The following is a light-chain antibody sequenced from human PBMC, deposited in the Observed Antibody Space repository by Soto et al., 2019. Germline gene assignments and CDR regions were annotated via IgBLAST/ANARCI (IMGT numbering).Light chain of an antibody. CDR2: YDD. J-gene: IGLJ1*01. CDR3: AAWDDSLNGPYV. V-gene: IGLV1-36*01. Sequence: QSVLTQPPSVSEAPRQRVTISCSGSSSNIGNNAVNWYQQLPGKAPKLLIYYDDLLPSGVSDRFSGSKSGTSASLAICGLQSEDEADYYCAAWDDSLNGPYVFGTGTKLTVL. CDR1: SSNIGNNA.